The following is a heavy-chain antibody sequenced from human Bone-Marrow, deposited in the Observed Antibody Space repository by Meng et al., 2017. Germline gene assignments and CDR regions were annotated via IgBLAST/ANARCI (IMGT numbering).Heavy chain of an antibody. J-gene: IGHJ6*02. CDR1: GLTFSNAW. V-gene: IGHV3-15*01. D-gene: IGHD3-9*01. CDR2: IKSKTDGGTT. CDR3: TSNVRYFDWLVYYYYGMDV. Sequence: GGSLRLSCAASGLTFSNAWMSWVRQAPGKGLEWVGRIKSKTDGGTTDYAAPVKGRFTISRDDSKNTLYLQMNSLKTEDTAVYYCTSNVRYFDWLVYYYYGMDVWGQGTTVTVSS.